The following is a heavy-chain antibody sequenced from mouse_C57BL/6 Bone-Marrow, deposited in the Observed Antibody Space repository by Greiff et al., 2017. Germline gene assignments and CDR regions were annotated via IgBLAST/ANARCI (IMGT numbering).Heavy chain of an antibody. CDR1: GYTFTSYW. D-gene: IGHD1-1*01. J-gene: IGHJ2*01. CDR2: IDPSDSYT. CDR3: ARRPLYYSSRKFDY. V-gene: IGHV1-59*01. Sequence: QVQLQQPGAELVRPGTSVKLSCKASGYTFTSYWMHWVKQRPGQGLEWIGVIDPSDSYTNYNQKFKGKATLTVDTSSSTAYMQLSRLTSEDSAVYYCARRPLYYSSRKFDYWGQGTTLTVSS.